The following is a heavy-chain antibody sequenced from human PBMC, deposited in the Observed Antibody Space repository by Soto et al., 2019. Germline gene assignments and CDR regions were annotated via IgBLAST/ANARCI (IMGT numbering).Heavy chain of an antibody. V-gene: IGHV4-38-2*01. J-gene: IGHJ3*02. CDR3: ARANCGGDCYSRHAFDI. CDR2: IYHSGST. D-gene: IGHD2-21*02. Sequence: ETLSLTCAFAGYSLRSGYDWVWTRKHPGKWLEWIGSIYHSGSTYYNPSLKSRVTISVDTSKNQFSLKLSSVTAADTAVYYCARANCGGDCYSRHAFDIWCQGIMGTVS. CDR1: GYSLRSGYD.